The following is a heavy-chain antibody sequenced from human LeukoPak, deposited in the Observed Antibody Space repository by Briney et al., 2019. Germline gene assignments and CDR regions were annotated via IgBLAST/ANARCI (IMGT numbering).Heavy chain of an antibody. Sequence: ASETLSLTCAVYDGSFSGYYWSWIRQPAGKGLEWIGRIYTSGSSDYNPSLKSRVTISVDTSKNHFSLKLSSVTAADTAVYYCARGYSGYGTRFDPWGQGTLVTVSS. D-gene: IGHD5-12*01. CDR2: IYTSGSS. J-gene: IGHJ5*02. V-gene: IGHV4-59*10. CDR1: DGSFSGYY. CDR3: ARGYSGYGTRFDP.